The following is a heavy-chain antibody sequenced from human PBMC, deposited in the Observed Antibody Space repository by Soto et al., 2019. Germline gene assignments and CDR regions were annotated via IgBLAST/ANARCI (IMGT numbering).Heavy chain of an antibody. CDR1: GFTFSSYW. CDR3: ARIASSGRGWDV. J-gene: IGHJ6*02. D-gene: IGHD3-10*01. CDR2: IKQDGSEE. V-gene: IGHV3-7*01. Sequence: EVQLVESGGGLVQPGGSLRLSCVDSGFTFSSYWMSWVRQAPVKGLEWVGNIKQDGSEENYVDSVKGRFTISRDNAKTSMNLQMNSLRAEDTAVYYCARIASSGRGWDVWGQGTTVVVSS.